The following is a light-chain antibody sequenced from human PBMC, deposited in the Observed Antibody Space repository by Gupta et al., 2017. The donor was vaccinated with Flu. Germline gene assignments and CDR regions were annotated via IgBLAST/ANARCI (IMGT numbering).Light chain of an antibody. CDR1: NIGSKA. Sequence: GGNNIGSKAVHWYQQKPGQAPVLIVNDDSDRPSGIPERFSGSNSGNTATRTITRVEAGDEADYYCQVWDSSSDHVVFGGGTKLTVL. J-gene: IGLJ2*01. CDR3: QVWDSSSDHVV. V-gene: IGLV3-21*02. CDR2: DDS.